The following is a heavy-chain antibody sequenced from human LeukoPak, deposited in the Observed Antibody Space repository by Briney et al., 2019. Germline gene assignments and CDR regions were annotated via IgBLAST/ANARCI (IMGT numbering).Heavy chain of an antibody. CDR2: ISGDGGST. Sequence: SGGSLRLSCAASGFTFDDYAMHWVRQAPGKGLEWVSLISGDGGSTYYADSVKGRFTISRDNSKNSLYLQMNSLRTEDTALYYCAKPPYSSGWYGLGYYYVDVWGKGTTVTVSS. CDR1: GFTFDDYA. V-gene: IGHV3-43*02. J-gene: IGHJ6*03. CDR3: AKPPYSSGWYGLGYYYVDV. D-gene: IGHD6-19*01.